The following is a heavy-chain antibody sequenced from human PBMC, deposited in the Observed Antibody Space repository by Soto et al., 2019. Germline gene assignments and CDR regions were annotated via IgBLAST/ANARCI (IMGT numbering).Heavy chain of an antibody. D-gene: IGHD3-3*01. V-gene: IGHV3-66*01. Sequence: GGSLRLSCAASGFTVSSNYMSWVRQAPGKGLEWVSVIYSGGSTYYADSVKGRFTISRDNSKNTLYLQMNSLRAEDTAVYYCASRFLDDFDPLYYFDYWGQGTLVTVSS. J-gene: IGHJ4*02. CDR3: ASRFLDDFDPLYYFDY. CDR1: GFTVSSNY. CDR2: IYSGGST.